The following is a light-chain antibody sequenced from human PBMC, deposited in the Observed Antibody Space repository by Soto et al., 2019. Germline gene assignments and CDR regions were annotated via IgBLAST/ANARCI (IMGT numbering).Light chain of an antibody. Sequence: QSVLTQPPSASGTPGQRVIISCSGSSSNIGSNTVQWYQQIPGTAPKLLIYSYNQRPSGVPDRFSGSKSDTSASLAISGLQSEDEAAYSCGAWDDILNGVLFGAGTKLTVL. V-gene: IGLV1-44*01. CDR3: GAWDDILNGVL. CDR2: SYN. J-gene: IGLJ2*01. CDR1: SSNIGSNT.